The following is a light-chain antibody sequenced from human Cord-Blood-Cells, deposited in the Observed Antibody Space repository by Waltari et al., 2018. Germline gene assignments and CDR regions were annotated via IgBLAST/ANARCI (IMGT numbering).Light chain of an antibody. V-gene: IGLV1-36*01. CDR2: YDD. CDR1: RSNIGNNA. CDR3: AAWEGSLNGWV. Sequence: QPVLTQPPSVSEAPRQWLTTSRPVRRSNIGNNAVNWYQPRPGKPPELLIYYDDLLPAGVSDRSAGSKSDTSASLAISGLQSEDKADYYCAAWEGSLNGWVFGGGTKLTVL. J-gene: IGLJ3*02.